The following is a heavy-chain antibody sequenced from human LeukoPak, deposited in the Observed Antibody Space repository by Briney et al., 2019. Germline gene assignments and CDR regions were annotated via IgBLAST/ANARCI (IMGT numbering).Heavy chain of an antibody. V-gene: IGHV1-46*01. CDR1: GYTFPSHY. D-gene: IGHD2-8*01. J-gene: IGHJ4*02. CDR2: INPSGDRT. CDR3: AREKVMAGKTLDF. Sequence: ASVKVSCKTSGYTFPSHYMHWVRQAPGQGLEWMGAINPSGDRTNYAQNFQGRVTMTRDTSTSTLYMELSGLRSEDTAVYYCAREKVMAGKTLDFWGQGTLVTVSS.